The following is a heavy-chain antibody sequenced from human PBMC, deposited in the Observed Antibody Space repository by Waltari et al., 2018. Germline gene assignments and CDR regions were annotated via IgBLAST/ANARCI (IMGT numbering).Heavy chain of an antibody. V-gene: IGHV1-8*01. J-gene: IGHJ6*02. CDR1: GYPFTSYD. CDR2: MNPNSGNT. D-gene: IGHD3-3*01. CDR3: ARYNTISYGMDV. Sequence: QVQLVQSGAEVKKPGASVKVSCKASGYPFTSYDINWVRQATGQGLEWMGWMNPNSGNTGYAQKFQGRVTMTRNTSISTAYMELSSLRSEDTAVYYCARYNTISYGMDVWGQGTTVTVSS.